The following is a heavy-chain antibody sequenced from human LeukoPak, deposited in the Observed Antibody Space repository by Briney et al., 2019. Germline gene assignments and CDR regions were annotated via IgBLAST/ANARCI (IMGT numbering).Heavy chain of an antibody. CDR2: IYHSGST. D-gene: IGHD6-13*01. CDR3: ARSAIAAAEFDY. Sequence: SETLSLTCTVSGGSISSGGYSWSWIRQPPGKGLEWIGYIYHSGSTYYNPSLKSRVTISVDRSKNQFSLKLSSVTAADTAVYYCARSAIAAAEFDYWGQGTLVTVSS. J-gene: IGHJ4*02. V-gene: IGHV4-30-2*02. CDR1: GGSISSGGYS.